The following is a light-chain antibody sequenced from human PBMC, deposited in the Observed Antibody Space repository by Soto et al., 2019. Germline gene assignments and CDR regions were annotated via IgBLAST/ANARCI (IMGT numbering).Light chain of an antibody. CDR2: AAS. J-gene: IGKJ3*01. CDR1: QGISSY. Sequence: AIRMTQSPSSFSASTGDRVTITCRASQGISSYLAWYQQKPGKAPKLLIYAASTLQSGVPSRFSGSGSGTDFTLTISCLQPEDFATYYCQQYYSYPPFFGPGTKVDIK. V-gene: IGKV1-8*01. CDR3: QQYYSYPPF.